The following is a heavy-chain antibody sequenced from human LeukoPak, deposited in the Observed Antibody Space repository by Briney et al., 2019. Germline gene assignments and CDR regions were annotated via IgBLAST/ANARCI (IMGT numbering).Heavy chain of an antibody. CDR2: ISAYNGNT. CDR3: VRVEMYPPHHYYMDV. Sequence: AASVKVSCKASGYTFTSYGISWVRRAPGQGLEWMGWISAYNGNTNYAQKLQGRVTMTTDTSTSTAYMELRSLRSEDTAVYYCVRVEMYPPHHYYMDVWGKGTTVTVSS. J-gene: IGHJ6*03. CDR1: GYTFTSYG. D-gene: IGHD5-24*01. V-gene: IGHV1-18*01.